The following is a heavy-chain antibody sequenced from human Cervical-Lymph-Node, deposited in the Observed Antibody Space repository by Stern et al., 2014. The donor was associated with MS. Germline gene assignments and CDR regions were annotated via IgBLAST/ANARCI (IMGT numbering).Heavy chain of an antibody. CDR2: ISYDGSNK. V-gene: IGHV3-30*18. CDR3: AKGDDYGDFSEYFQH. Sequence: VQLVESGGGVVQPGRSLRLSCAASGFTFSSYGMHWVRQAPGKGLEWVAVISYDGSNKYYADSVKGRFTISRDNSKNTLHLQMNSLRAEDTAVYYCAKGDDYGDFSEYFQHWGQGTLVTVSS. CDR1: GFTFSSYG. D-gene: IGHD4-17*01. J-gene: IGHJ1*01.